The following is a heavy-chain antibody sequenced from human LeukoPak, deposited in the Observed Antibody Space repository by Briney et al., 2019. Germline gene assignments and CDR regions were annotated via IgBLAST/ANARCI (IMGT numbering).Heavy chain of an antibody. CDR2: ISSSSSYT. CDR1: GFTFSDYY. Sequence: GGSLRLSCAASGFTFSDYYMSWIRQAPGKGLEWLSYISSSSSYTNYADSVKGRFTISRDNAKNSLYLQMNSLRAEDTAVYYCARDGLRYFDGDFDYWGQGTLVTVSS. J-gene: IGHJ4*02. CDR3: ARDGLRYFDGDFDY. D-gene: IGHD3-9*01. V-gene: IGHV3-11*06.